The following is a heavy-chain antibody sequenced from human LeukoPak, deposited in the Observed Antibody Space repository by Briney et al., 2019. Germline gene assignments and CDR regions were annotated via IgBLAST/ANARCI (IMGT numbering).Heavy chain of an antibody. CDR2: INAYNGNT. J-gene: IGHJ3*02. V-gene: IGHV1-18*01. D-gene: IGHD3-10*01. CDR1: GYMFIPYG. CDR3: ARDVFEGFGERVIDAFDI. Sequence: ASMKVSCKASGYMFIPYGLSWVRQAPGQGLEWMGWINAYNGNTNYAPNLQGRVTMTTDTSTSTAYMELRSIRSDDTAVYYCARDVFEGFGERVIDAFDIWGQGTMVTVSS.